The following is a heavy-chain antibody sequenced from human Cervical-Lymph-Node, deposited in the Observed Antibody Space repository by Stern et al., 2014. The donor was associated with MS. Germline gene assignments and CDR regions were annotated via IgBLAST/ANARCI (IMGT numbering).Heavy chain of an antibody. CDR3: ANRDMGYTYGRHDY. J-gene: IGHJ4*02. CDR1: GGTFNNHV. Sequence: VQLVESGAEVKKPGSSVKVSCKASGGTFNNHVISWVRQAPGQGLEWMGGIVPLFGTPEYARKFQGRVTITADKSTSTVHMVLSSMNREDTGIYYCANRDMGYTYGRHDYWGQGTLVTVS. V-gene: IGHV1-69*06. CDR2: IVPLFGTP. D-gene: IGHD5-12*01.